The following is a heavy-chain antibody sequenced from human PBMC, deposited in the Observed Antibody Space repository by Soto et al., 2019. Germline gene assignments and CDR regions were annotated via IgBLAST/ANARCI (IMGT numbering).Heavy chain of an antibody. CDR3: AVRQGGDLDYFDY. CDR1: GASISRSSYY. V-gene: IGHV4-39*01. CDR2: IYSSGTT. Sequence: QLQLQESGPGLVKPSETLSLTCTVSGASISRSSYYWGWIRQPPGKGLAWIGSIYSSGTTYYNPSLKSRLTISVDPSKNQFSLKLSSVTAADPAVYYCAVRQGGDLDYFDYWGQGTLVTVSS. D-gene: IGHD1-26*01. J-gene: IGHJ4*02.